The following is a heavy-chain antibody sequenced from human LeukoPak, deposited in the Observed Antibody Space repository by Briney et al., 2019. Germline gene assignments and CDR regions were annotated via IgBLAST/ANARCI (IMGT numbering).Heavy chain of an antibody. Sequence: GGSLRLSYAASGFTFSSYAMSWVRQAPGKGLEWVSVISGSGGFTYHADSVKARFTISRDNSKNTLYLQMNTVRAEDTAVYYCAKGQTTVRGYFDYWGQGTLVTVSS. CDR2: ISGSGGFT. D-gene: IGHD4-17*01. CDR3: AKGQTTVRGYFDY. J-gene: IGHJ4*02. CDR1: GFTFSSYA. V-gene: IGHV3-23*01.